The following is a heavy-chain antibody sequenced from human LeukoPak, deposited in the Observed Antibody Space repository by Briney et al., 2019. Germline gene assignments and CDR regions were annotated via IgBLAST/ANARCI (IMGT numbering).Heavy chain of an antibody. V-gene: IGHV4-59*08. J-gene: IGHJ5*02. D-gene: IGHD5-18*01. CDR1: GGSISSYY. Sequence: SETLSLTCTVSGGSISSYYWSWIRQPPGKGLEWIGYIYYSGSTNYNPSLKSRVTISVDTSKNQFSLKLSSVTAADTAVYYCARMHGAMDNWFDPWGQGTLVTVSS. CDR2: IYYSGST. CDR3: ARMHGAMDNWFDP.